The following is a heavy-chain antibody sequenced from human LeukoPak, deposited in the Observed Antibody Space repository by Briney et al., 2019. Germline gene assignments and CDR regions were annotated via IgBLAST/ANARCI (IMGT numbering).Heavy chain of an antibody. Sequence: GGSLRLSCAASGFTFSNAWMSWVRQAPGKGLEWVGRIKSKTDGGTTDYAAPVKGRFTISRDDSKNTLYLQMNSLKTEDTAVYYCTTGYYYDSRGYFDLWGRGTLVTVSS. V-gene: IGHV3-15*01. D-gene: IGHD3-22*01. CDR3: TTGYYYDSRGYFDL. CDR1: GFTFSNAW. J-gene: IGHJ2*01. CDR2: IKSKTDGGTT.